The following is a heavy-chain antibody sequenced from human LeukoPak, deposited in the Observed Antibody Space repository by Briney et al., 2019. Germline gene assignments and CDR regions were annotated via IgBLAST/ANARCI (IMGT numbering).Heavy chain of an antibody. Sequence: PSETLSLTCTVSGGSISSYYWSWIRQPAGKGLEWIGRIYTSGSTNYNPSLKSRVTMSVDTSKNQFSLKLSSVTAADTAVYYCARGLGSGSYLSYYYYYMDVWGKGTTVTVSS. CDR2: IYTSGST. D-gene: IGHD3-10*01. CDR1: GGSISSYY. V-gene: IGHV4-4*07. J-gene: IGHJ6*03. CDR3: ARGLGSGSYLSYYYYYMDV.